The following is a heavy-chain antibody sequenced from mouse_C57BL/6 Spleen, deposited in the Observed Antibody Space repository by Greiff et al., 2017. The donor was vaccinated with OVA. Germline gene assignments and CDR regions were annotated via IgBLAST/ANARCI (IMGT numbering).Heavy chain of an antibody. Sequence: QVQLQQPGTELVKPGASVKLSCKASGYTFTSYWMHWVKQRPGQGLEWIGNINPSNGGTNYNEKFKSKATLTVDKSSSTAYMQLSSLTSEDSAVYDCARGDYGNYGENYAMDYWGQGTSVTVSS. CDR1: GYTFTSYW. CDR2: INPSNGGT. V-gene: IGHV1-53*01. D-gene: IGHD2-1*01. J-gene: IGHJ4*01. CDR3: ARGDYGNYGENYAMDY.